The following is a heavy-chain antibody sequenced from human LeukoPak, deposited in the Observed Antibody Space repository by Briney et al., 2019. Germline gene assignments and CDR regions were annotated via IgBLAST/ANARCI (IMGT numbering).Heavy chain of an antibody. D-gene: IGHD5-18*01. V-gene: IGHV3-53*01. CDR1: GFTVSSNY. Sequence: GGSLRLSCAASGFTVSSNYMSWVRQAPGKGLEWVSVIYSGGSTYYADPVKGRFTISRDNSKNTVYLQMNSLRAEDTAVYYCARGGYAHYYGMDVWGQGTTVTVSS. CDR2: IYSGGST. CDR3: ARGGYAHYYGMDV. J-gene: IGHJ6*02.